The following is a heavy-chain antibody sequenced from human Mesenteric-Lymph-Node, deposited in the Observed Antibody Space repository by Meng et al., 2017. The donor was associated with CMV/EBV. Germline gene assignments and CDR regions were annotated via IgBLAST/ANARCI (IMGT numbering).Heavy chain of an antibody. CDR3: AKRGQSRTYSFYFDY. Sequence: GESLEIFCAASGFTFRSYAMSWVRPAPGKGLQLVSSITGSGASTYYANSVKGRFTISRDNSKNTLYLQMNSLSAEDTAVYYCAKRGQSRTYSFYFDYWGQGTLVTVSS. CDR1: GFTFRSYA. CDR2: ITGSGAST. D-gene: IGHD2-21*01. J-gene: IGHJ4*02. V-gene: IGHV3-23*01.